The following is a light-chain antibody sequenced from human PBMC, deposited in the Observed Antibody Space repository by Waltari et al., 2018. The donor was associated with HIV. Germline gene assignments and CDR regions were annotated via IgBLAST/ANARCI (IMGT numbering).Light chain of an antibody. J-gene: IGLJ3*02. CDR3: NSRDTSGHEVV. Sequence: SSELTQDPTVSVALGQTVRITCQGDSLRTNYASWYQQKPGQAPVLVFYAKDKRPSGTPDRFSGSASGDTASLTITGAQAEDEADYYCNSRDTSGHEVVFGGGTKLTVL. CDR2: AKD. V-gene: IGLV3-19*01. CDR1: SLRTNY.